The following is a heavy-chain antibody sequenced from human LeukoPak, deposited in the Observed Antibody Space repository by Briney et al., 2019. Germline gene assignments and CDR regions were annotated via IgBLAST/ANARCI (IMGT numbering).Heavy chain of an antibody. CDR3: ALDIWYDNY. CDR2: ISSGGDSI. V-gene: IGHV3-11*04. J-gene: IGHJ4*02. CDR1: GITFSDHY. D-gene: IGHD2-2*03. Sequence: PGGSLRLSCAASGITFSDHYMSWIRQAPGKGLEWLSYISSGGDSIYYADSVKGRFTISRDNAKNSLYLQMNSLRAEDTAVYYCALDIWYDNYWGQGTLVTVSS.